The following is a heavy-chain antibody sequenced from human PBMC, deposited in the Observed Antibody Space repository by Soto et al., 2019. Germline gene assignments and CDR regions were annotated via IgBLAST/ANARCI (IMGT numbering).Heavy chain of an antibody. CDR1: GYTFTGYY. V-gene: IGHV1-2*02. Sequence: ASVKVSCNASGYTFTGYYMHWGRQAPGQGREGMGWINPNSGGTNYAQKFQGRGTMPRDTSISPAHMELSRPRSEATAVYSCAREDASSGYRAYSFAYWGKGTLVPVPQ. D-gene: IGHD3-22*01. CDR2: INPNSGGT. CDR3: AREDASSGYRAYSFAY. J-gene: IGHJ4*02.